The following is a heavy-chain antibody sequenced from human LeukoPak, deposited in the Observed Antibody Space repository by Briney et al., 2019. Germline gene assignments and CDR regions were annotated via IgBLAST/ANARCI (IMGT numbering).Heavy chain of an antibody. V-gene: IGHV4-34*01. CDR2: INHSGGT. D-gene: IGHD3-10*01. J-gene: IGHJ3*02. CDR3: AKSNGYGLVDI. Sequence: SETLSLTCAVYGGSFSGYYWSWIRQPPGKGLEWIGEINHSGGTNYNPSLKSRVTISVDTSKNQFSLKLSSVTAADTAVYYCAKSNGYGLVDIWGQGTMVTVSS. CDR1: GGSFSGYY.